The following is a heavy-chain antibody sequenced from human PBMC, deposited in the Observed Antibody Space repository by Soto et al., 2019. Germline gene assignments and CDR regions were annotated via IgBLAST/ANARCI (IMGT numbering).Heavy chain of an antibody. V-gene: IGHV4-59*08. CDR3: ARLSSIAVAGNWFDP. Sequence: QVQLQESGPGLVKPSETLSLTCTVSGGSISSYYWSWIRQPPGKGLEWIGYIYYSGSTNYNPSLKGRVTISVDTSKNQFSLKLSSVTAADTAVYYCARLSSIAVAGNWFDPWGQGTLVTVSS. J-gene: IGHJ5*02. CDR2: IYYSGST. D-gene: IGHD6-19*01. CDR1: GGSISSYY.